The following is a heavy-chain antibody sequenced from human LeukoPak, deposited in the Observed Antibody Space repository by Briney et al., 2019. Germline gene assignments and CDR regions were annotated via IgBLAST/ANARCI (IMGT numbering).Heavy chain of an antibody. Sequence: SETLSLTWILAGGSISSNYWSWIRQPPGQGMEWNGYIYYSVSTNYNPSLKSRVTISVATSKTQFSLKLSSVSAADTAVYYCAMLFPSYDYVWGSYRINAFDIWGQGTMVTVSS. J-gene: IGHJ3*02. V-gene: IGHV4-59*08. CDR1: GGSISSNY. D-gene: IGHD3-16*02. CDR2: IYYSVST. CDR3: AMLFPSYDYVWGSYRINAFDI.